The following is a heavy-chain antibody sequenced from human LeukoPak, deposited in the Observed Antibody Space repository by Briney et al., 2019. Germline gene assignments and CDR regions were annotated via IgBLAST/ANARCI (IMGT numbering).Heavy chain of an antibody. V-gene: IGHV3-23*01. CDR1: GFTFSNYA. J-gene: IGHJ5*02. CDR2: INDDTP. D-gene: IGHD3-3*01. Sequence: GGSLRLSCAASGFTFSNYAMSWVRQAPGKGLEWVSAINDDTPYYTDSVKSRFTPSRDTTRDTLYLPLNRLRDEDTAIYYCAKEYDLWHEQGNWFDTWGQGVLVTVSS. CDR3: AKEYDLWHEQGNWFDT.